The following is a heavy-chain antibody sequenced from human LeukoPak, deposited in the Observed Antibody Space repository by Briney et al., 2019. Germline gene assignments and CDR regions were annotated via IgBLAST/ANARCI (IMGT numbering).Heavy chain of an antibody. V-gene: IGHV4-59*01. D-gene: IGHD6-13*01. CDR2: IYYSGST. CDR1: GGSISSYY. Sequence: SETLSLTCTVSGGSISSYYWSWIRQPPGKGLEWIGYIYYSGSTKYNPSLKSRVTISVDTSKNQFSLKLSSVTAADTAVYYCARVDSSNWYEYRGYFDYWGQGTLVTVSS. J-gene: IGHJ4*02. CDR3: ARVDSSNWYEYRGYFDY.